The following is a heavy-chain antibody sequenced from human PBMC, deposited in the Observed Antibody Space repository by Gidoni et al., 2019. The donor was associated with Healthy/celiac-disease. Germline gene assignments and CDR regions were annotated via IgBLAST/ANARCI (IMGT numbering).Heavy chain of an antibody. CDR1: GFPFRSFG. V-gene: IGHV3-48*02. CDR3: ARAFNYDILTGAADAFDI. D-gene: IGHD3-9*01. Sequence: EVQLVGAGGGLVQPGGSLRLYCAASGFPFRSFGLNWVRQAPGKGLGWVSDISSSSSTIYYADSVKGRFTISRDNAKNSLYLQMNSLRDEDTAVYYCARAFNYDILTGAADAFDIWGQGTMVTVSS. CDR2: ISSSSSTI. J-gene: IGHJ3*02.